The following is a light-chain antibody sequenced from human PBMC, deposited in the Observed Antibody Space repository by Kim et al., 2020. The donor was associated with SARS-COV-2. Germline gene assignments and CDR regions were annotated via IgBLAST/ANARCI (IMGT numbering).Light chain of an antibody. V-gene: IGLV3-19*01. CDR3: NSSDRSGNHLQYV. CDR1: SDRSYK. Sequence: GQKVRIKCKGESDRSYKESWYQQQQEQAPVLVIDGKNNRTEATPDRFAGSSSGTTDSSTITGAQAEDEDDYYCNSSDRSGNHLQYVFGTGTQVTVL. J-gene: IGLJ1*01. CDR2: GKN.